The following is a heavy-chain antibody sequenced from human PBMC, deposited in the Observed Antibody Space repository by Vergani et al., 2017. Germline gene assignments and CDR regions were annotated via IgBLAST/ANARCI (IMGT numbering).Heavy chain of an antibody. CDR2: IYYSGST. CDR3: ARGSGSGYGAFDI. V-gene: IGHV4-59*01. J-gene: IGHJ3*02. CDR1: GGSISSYY. Sequence: QVQLQESGPGLVKPSETLSLTCTVSGGSISSYYWSWIRQPPGKGLEWIGYIYYSGSTNYNPSLKSRVTISVDTSKNQFSLKLSSVTAADTAVYYCARGSGSGYGAFDIWGQGTMVTVSS. D-gene: IGHD3-10*01.